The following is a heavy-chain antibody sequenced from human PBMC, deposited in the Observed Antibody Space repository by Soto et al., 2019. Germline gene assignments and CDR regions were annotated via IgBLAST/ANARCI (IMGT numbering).Heavy chain of an antibody. Sequence: PGGSLRLSCAASVLTFSSYAMSWVRQAPGKGLEWVSAISGSGGSTYYADSVKGRFTISRDNSKNTLYLQMNSLRAEDTAVYYCAKERLDDSSGYYPSDAFDIWGQGTMVTVSS. CDR1: VLTFSSYA. V-gene: IGHV3-23*01. D-gene: IGHD3-22*01. J-gene: IGHJ3*02. CDR3: AKERLDDSSGYYPSDAFDI. CDR2: ISGSGGST.